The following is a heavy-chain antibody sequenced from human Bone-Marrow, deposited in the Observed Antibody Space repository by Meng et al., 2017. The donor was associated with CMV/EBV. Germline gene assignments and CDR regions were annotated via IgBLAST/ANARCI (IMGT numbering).Heavy chain of an antibody. CDR1: GFTFSNYA. CDR3: AKYSGKYSGAFDI. J-gene: IGHJ3*02. D-gene: IGHD1-26*01. Sequence: AASGFTFSNYALSWVRRAPGKGLEWVSFISGSGGDTDYADSVKGRFTISRDNSKNTLFMQMNSLRAEDTALYYCAKYSGKYSGAFDIWGQGTMVTVSS. V-gene: IGHV3-23*01. CDR2: ISGSGGDT.